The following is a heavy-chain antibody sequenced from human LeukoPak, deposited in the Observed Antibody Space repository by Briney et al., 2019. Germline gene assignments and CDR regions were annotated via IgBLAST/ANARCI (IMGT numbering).Heavy chain of an antibody. CDR3: ARIYCGGDCLDAAPLSDAFDI. V-gene: IGHV3-33*01. CDR1: GFPFSSSG. J-gene: IGHJ3*02. D-gene: IGHD2-21*02. CDR2: TWYDGSKK. Sequence: PGRSLTLSCAASGFPFSSSGMHWVRQAPGKGLEWVAVTWYDGSKKYYGDSVKGRFTTSRDNSKNTLYLQVNSLRTEDTAVYYCARIYCGGDCLDAAPLSDAFDIWGQGTMVTVSS.